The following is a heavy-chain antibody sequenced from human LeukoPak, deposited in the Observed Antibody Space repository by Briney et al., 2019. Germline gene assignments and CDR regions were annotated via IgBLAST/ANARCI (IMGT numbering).Heavy chain of an antibody. CDR1: GGSISSGGYY. CDR2: IYYSGST. Sequence: SETLSRTCTVSGGSISSGGYYWSWIRQHPGKGLEWIGYIYYSGSTYYNPSLKSRVTISVDTSKNQFSLKLISVTAADTAVYYCASNYYGSGTYRYWGQGTLVTVSS. CDR3: ASNYYGSGTYRY. D-gene: IGHD3-10*01. J-gene: IGHJ4*02. V-gene: IGHV4-31*03.